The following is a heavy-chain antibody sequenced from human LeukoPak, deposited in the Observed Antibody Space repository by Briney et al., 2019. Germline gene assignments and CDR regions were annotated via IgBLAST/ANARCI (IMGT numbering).Heavy chain of an antibody. CDR3: ARGET. V-gene: IGHV4-38-2*02. J-gene: IGHJ5*02. CDR2: IYHSGST. CDR1: GYSISSGYY. Sequence: PSETLSLTCTVSGYSISSGYYWGWIRQPPGKGLEWIGSIYHSGSTYYNPSLKSRVTISVDMSKNQFSLKLSSVTAADTAVYYCARGETWGQGTLVTVSS.